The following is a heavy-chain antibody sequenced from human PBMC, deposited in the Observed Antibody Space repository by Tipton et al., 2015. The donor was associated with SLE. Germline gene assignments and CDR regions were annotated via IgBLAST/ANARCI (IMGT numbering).Heavy chain of an antibody. CDR2: IKQEGSEK. V-gene: IGHV3-7*01. CDR3: ARGEAYCGGDCSFDY. CDR1: GFAFSNYW. Sequence: SLRLSCAASGFAFSNYWMSWVRQAPGKGLEWVANIKQEGSEKYYVDSVKGRFTISRDNAKSSLYLQMNSLRAEDTAVYYCARGEAYCGGDCSFDYWGQGTLVIVSS. D-gene: IGHD2-21*01. J-gene: IGHJ4*02.